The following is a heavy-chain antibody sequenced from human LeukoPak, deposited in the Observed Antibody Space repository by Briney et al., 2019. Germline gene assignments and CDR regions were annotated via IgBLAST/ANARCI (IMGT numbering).Heavy chain of an antibody. J-gene: IGHJ4*02. CDR3: ARDRRSRGYCESTDY. CDR2: ISYDGSNK. Sequence: PGRSLRLSCAASGFTFSSYAMHWVRQAPGKGLEWVAVISYDGSNKYYADSVKGRFTISRDNSKNTLYLKMNRLRAEDTAVYYCARDRRSRGYCESTDYWGQGTLVTVSS. CDR1: GFTFSSYA. D-gene: IGHD3-22*01. V-gene: IGHV3-30-3*01.